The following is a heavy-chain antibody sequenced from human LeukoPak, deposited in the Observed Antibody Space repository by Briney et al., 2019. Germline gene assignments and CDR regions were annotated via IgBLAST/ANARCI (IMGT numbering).Heavy chain of an antibody. Sequence: PSETLSLTCTVSGGSISSYYWSWIRQPPGKGLEWIGYIYYSGSTNYNPSLKSRVTISVDTSKNQFSLKLSSVTAADTAVYYCARGGSYSSSWHDYYYYYMDVWGKGTTVTVSS. CDR3: ARGGSYSSSWHDYYYYYMDV. CDR2: IYYSGST. J-gene: IGHJ6*03. V-gene: IGHV4-59*01. CDR1: GGSISSYY. D-gene: IGHD6-13*01.